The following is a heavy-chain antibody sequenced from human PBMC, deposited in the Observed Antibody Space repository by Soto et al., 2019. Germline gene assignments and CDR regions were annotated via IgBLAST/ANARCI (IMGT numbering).Heavy chain of an antibody. CDR1: GGSFSGYY. Sequence: SETLSLTCAVYGGSFSGYYWSWIRQPPGKGLEWIGEIDHSGSTNYNPSLKSRVTISVDTSKNQFSLKLSSVTAADTAVYYCAKGSRYGYDCFDYWGQGTLVTVSS. CDR3: AKGSRYGYDCFDY. V-gene: IGHV4-34*01. D-gene: IGHD5-18*01. CDR2: IDHSGST. J-gene: IGHJ4*02.